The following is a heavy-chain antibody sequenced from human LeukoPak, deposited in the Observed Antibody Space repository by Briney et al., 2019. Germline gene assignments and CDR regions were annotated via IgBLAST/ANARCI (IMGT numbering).Heavy chain of an antibody. CDR3: ARVGGRLSTHYYYGMDV. D-gene: IGHD2-15*01. V-gene: IGHV4-34*01. CDR2: INHSGST. J-gene: IGHJ6*02. CDR1: GGSFSGYY. Sequence: PSETLSLTCAVYGGSFSGYYWSWIRQPPGKGLEWIGEINHSGSTNYNPSLKSRVTISVDTSKNQFSLKLSSVTAADTAVYYCARVGGRLSTHYYYGMDVWGQGATVTVSS.